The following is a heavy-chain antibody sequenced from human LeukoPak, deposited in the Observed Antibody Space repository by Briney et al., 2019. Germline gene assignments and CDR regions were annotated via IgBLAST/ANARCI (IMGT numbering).Heavy chain of an antibody. CDR1: EFTFSDYY. Sequence: GGSLRLSCAASEFTFSDYYMSWIRQAPGKGLEWVSYISSRGSTIYYADSVKGRFTISRDNAKNSLYLQMNSLRAEDTAVYYCVRDYRACFDYWGQGTLVTVSS. CDR3: VRDYRACFDY. J-gene: IGHJ4*02. CDR2: ISSRGSTI. D-gene: IGHD3-16*02. V-gene: IGHV3-11*01.